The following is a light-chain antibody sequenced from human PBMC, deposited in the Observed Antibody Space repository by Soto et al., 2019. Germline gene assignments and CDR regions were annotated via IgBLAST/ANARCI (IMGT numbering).Light chain of an antibody. CDR1: SSDVGGYNY. V-gene: IGLV2-14*01. Sequence: QSVLTQPASVSGSPGQSITISCTGTSSDVGGYNYVSWYQQHPGKAPKLMIYDVGNRPSGVSNRFSGSKSGNTASLTISGLQAEDEADYYCSSYTSSGTPYVFGTGTKVTVL. CDR3: SSYTSSGTPYV. J-gene: IGLJ1*01. CDR2: DVG.